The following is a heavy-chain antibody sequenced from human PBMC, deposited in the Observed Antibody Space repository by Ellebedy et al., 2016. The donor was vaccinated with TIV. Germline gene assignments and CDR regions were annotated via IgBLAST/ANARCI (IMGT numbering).Heavy chain of an antibody. J-gene: IGHJ4*02. CDR3: ARDEATQLDY. Sequence: GESLKISCAASGFTFSSYSMNWVRQAPGKGLEWVSSISSSSSYIYYADSVKGRFTISRDNAKNSLYLQMNSLRDEDTAVYYCARDEATQLDYWGQGTLVTVSS. V-gene: IGHV3-21*01. CDR2: ISSSSSYI. D-gene: IGHD5-12*01. CDR1: GFTFSSYS.